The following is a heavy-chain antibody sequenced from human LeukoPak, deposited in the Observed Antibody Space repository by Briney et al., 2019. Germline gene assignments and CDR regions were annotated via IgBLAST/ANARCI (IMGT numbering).Heavy chain of an antibody. CDR3: VRHDFWSGFKGGDY. V-gene: IGHV3-20*04. J-gene: IGHJ4*02. D-gene: IGHD3-3*01. Sequence: PGGSLRLSCAASGFTFDNYGMSWVRQVPGKGLEWVSSINGNGGSTAYADSVKGRFTISRDNAKNSLYLQMNSLRAEDTAFYYCVRHDFWSGFKGGDYWGQGTLVTVSS. CDR2: INGNGGST. CDR1: GFTFDNYG.